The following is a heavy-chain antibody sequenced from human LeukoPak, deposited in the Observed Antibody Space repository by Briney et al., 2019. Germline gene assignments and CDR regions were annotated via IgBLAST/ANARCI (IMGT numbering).Heavy chain of an antibody. CDR2: ISSSGSTI. Sequence: GVSLRLSCAASGFTFSDYYMSWIRQAPGKGLEWVSYISSSGSTIYYADSVKGRFTISRDNAKNSLYLQMNSLRAEDTAVYYCAREDGEQWLGTYFDYWGQGTLVTVSS. D-gene: IGHD6-19*01. J-gene: IGHJ4*02. CDR1: GFTFSDYY. V-gene: IGHV3-11*04. CDR3: AREDGEQWLGTYFDY.